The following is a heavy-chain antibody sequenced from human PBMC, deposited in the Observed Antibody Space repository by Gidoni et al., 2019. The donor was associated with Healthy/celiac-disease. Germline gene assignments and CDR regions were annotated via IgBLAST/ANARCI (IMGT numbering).Heavy chain of an antibody. Sequence: VQLVQSGAEVQQPGSSVKVSCKDSGATFRSYAISWVRQAPGQGLEWMGRIIPIFGTANYAQKCQGRVTITADESTSTAYMERSSMRYEDTAVYYCARIFKAAAGKDYYYGMDVWGQGTTVTVSS. CDR2: IIPIFGTA. D-gene: IGHD6-13*01. CDR3: ARIFKAAAGKDYYYGMDV. V-gene: IGHV1-69*18. CDR1: GATFRSYA. J-gene: IGHJ6*02.